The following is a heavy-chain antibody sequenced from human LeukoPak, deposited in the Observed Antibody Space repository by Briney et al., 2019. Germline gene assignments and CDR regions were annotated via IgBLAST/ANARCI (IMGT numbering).Heavy chain of an antibody. CDR1: GFTFSSYW. J-gene: IGHJ1*01. V-gene: IGHV3-74*01. CDR3: ARAPSEIGGYYPEYFRH. Sequence: GGSLRLSCAASGFTFSSYWMHWVRQAPGQGLVWVSRIKSDGSTNYADSVKGRFTISRDNAKNTLSLQMNSLSAEDTGVYYCARAPSEIGGYYPEYFRHWGQGTLVTVSS. CDR2: IKSDGST. D-gene: IGHD3-22*01.